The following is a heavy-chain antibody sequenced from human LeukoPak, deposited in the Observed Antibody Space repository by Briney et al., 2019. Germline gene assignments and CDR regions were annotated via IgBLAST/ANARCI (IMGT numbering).Heavy chain of an antibody. CDR2: IYYSGST. J-gene: IGHJ5*02. CDR3: ARLKGGYGHKGWFDP. CDR1: GGSISSSSYY. V-gene: IGHV4-39*01. Sequence: SETLSLTCTVSGGSISSSSYYWGWIRQPPGKGLEWIGSIYYSGSTYYNPSLKSRVTISVDTSKNQFSLKLSSVTAADTAVYYCARLKGGYGHKGWFDPWGQGTLVTDSS. D-gene: IGHD3-22*01.